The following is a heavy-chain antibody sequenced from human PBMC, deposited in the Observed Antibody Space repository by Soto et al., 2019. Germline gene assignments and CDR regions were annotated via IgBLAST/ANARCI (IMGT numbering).Heavy chain of an antibody. CDR1: GFTFNNYG. V-gene: IGHV3-33*01. J-gene: IGHJ6*02. D-gene: IGHD6-13*01. CDR3: ARRQISPPTRGAASARGAMDV. Sequence: GGSLRLSCAASGFTFNNYGMHWVRQAPGKRLEWVTVIWNDGNGYYYANSVKGRFTISRDNSKNTLYLQMSSLRAEDTAVYYCARRQISPPTRGAASARGAMDVWGPGTTVTVSS. CDR2: IWNDGNGY.